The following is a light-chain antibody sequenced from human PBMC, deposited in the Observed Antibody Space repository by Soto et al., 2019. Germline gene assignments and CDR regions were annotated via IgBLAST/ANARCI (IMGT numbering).Light chain of an antibody. J-gene: IGKJ1*01. CDR2: GAS. CDR3: QQHDNWPRT. CDR1: QSVSNN. V-gene: IGKV3-15*01. Sequence: EIVVTQSPPTLSESNGERATLSCRASQSVSNNLAWYKQKPGQGPRLLIYGASTRATGIPDRFSGSGSGTEFTLTISSLQSEDFAVYYCQQHDNWPRTFGQGSKVDI.